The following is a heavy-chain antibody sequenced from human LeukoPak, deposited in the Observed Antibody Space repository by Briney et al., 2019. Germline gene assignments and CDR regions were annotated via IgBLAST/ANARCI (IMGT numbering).Heavy chain of an antibody. CDR1: GGSFSGYY. CDR3: ARHYSSSAADY. D-gene: IGHD6-6*01. Sequence: SETLSLTCAVYGGSFSGYYWSWIRQPPGKGLEWIGEINHSGSTNYNPSLKSRVTISVDTSKNQFSLKLSSVTAADPAVYYCARHYSSSAADYWGQGTLVTGSS. CDR2: INHSGST. V-gene: IGHV4-34*01. J-gene: IGHJ4*02.